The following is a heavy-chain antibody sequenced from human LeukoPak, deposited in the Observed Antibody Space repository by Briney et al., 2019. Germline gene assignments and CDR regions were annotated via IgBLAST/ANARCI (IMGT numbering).Heavy chain of an antibody. D-gene: IGHD3-3*01. J-gene: IGHJ6*02. CDR2: INSDGSST. V-gene: IGHV3-74*01. Sequence: GESLRLSCAASGFTFSSYWMHWVRQAPGKGTGWDSRINSDGSSTSYADSAKGRLTISSDNATNTLYLQMNSLTAEDTAVYYCATWNSEWLLGVGLISLNYYYYGMDAWGQGTTVTVSS. CDR3: ATWNSEWLLGVGLISLNYYYYGMDA. CDR1: GFTFSSYW.